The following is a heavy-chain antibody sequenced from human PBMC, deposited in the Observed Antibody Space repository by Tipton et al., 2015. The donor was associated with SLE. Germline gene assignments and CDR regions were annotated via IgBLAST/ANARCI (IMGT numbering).Heavy chain of an antibody. CDR2: IYTSGST. Sequence: TLSLTCTVSGGSISSYYWSWIRQPAGKGLEWIGRIYTSGSTNYNPSLKSRVTMSVDTSKNQFSLKLSSVTAADTAVYYCARHLGEQQLVYYYYYGMDVWGQGTTVTVSS. V-gene: IGHV4-4*07. D-gene: IGHD6-13*01. CDR3: ARHLGEQQLVYYYYYGMDV. CDR1: GGSISSYY. J-gene: IGHJ6*02.